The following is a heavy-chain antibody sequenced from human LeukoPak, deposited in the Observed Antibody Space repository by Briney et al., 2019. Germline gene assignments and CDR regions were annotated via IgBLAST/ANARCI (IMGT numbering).Heavy chain of an antibody. V-gene: IGHV3-30*18. Sequence: PGGSLRLSCAASGFTFSSYGMHWVRQAPGKGLEWVAVISYDGSNKYYGDSVKGRFTISRDNSKNTLYLQMNSLRGEDTAVYYCAKDHVWGFGYYFDDW. J-gene: IGHJ4*01. CDR3: AKDHVWGFGYYFDD. CDR1: GFTFSSYG. D-gene: IGHD3-16*01. CDR2: ISYDGSNK.